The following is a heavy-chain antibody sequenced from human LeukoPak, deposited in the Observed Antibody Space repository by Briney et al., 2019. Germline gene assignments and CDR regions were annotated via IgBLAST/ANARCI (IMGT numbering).Heavy chain of an antibody. CDR2: ISYDGSNK. Sequence: GGSLRLSCAASGFTFSSYAMRWVRQAPGKGLEWVAVISYDGSNKYYADSVKGRFTISRDNSKNTLYLQMNSLRAEDTAVYYCVRVGSVSGSDYLDYWGQGTLVTVSS. J-gene: IGHJ4*01. CDR1: GFTFSSYA. D-gene: IGHD6-19*01. CDR3: VRVGSVSGSDYLDY. V-gene: IGHV3-30*04.